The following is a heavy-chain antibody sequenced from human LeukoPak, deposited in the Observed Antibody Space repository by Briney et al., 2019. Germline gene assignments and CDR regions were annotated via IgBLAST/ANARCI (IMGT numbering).Heavy chain of an antibody. Sequence: GRSLRLSCAASGFTFSSYGMHWVRQAPGKGLEWVAVISYDGSNKYYADSVKGRFTISRDNSKNTQYLQMNSLRAEDTAVYYCAKEWIYGMDVWGQGTTVTVSS. J-gene: IGHJ6*02. CDR2: ISYDGSNK. D-gene: IGHD2-2*03. V-gene: IGHV3-30*18. CDR1: GFTFSSYG. CDR3: AKEWIYGMDV.